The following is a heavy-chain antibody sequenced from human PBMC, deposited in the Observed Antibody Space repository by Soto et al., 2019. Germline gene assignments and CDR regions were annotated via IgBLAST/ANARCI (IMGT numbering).Heavy chain of an antibody. CDR3: ARGPKGYSSTWYVE. CDR1: GGSFSGYC. D-gene: IGHD6-13*01. Sequence: SETLSLTCAVYGGSFSGYCWSWIRQPPGKGLEWIGEINHSGSTNYNPSLKSRVTISVDTSKNQFSLKLSSVTAADTAVYYCARGPKGYSSTWYVEWGQGTLVTVSS. CDR2: INHSGST. J-gene: IGHJ4*02. V-gene: IGHV4-34*01.